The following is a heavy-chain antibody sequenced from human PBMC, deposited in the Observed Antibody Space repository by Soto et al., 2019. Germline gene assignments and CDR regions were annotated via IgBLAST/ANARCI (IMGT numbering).Heavy chain of an antibody. CDR3: VKDSSSWYVEYYYYYGMDV. CDR1: GFTFSSYA. V-gene: IGHV3-23*01. J-gene: IGHJ6*02. D-gene: IGHD6-13*01. Sequence: HPGGSLKLSCAASGFTFSSYAMSWVRQAPGKGLEWVSAISGSGGSTYYADSVKGRFTISRDNSKNTLYLQMNSLRAEDTAVYYCVKDSSSWYVEYYYYYGMDVWGQGTTVTVSS. CDR2: ISGSGGST.